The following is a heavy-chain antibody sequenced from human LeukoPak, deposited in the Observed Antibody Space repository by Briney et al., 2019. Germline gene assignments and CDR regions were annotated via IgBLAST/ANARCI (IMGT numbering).Heavy chain of an antibody. V-gene: IGHV4-59*01. CDR1: GGSISSYY. CDR2: IYYSGST. Sequence: SETLSLTCTVSGGSISSYYWSWIRQPPGKGLEWIGYIYYSGSTNYNPSLKSRVTISVDTSKNQFSLKMSSVTAADTAVYYCARDYYGSGTYNWFDPWGQGTLVTVSS. J-gene: IGHJ5*02. CDR3: ARDYYGSGTYNWFDP. D-gene: IGHD3-10*01.